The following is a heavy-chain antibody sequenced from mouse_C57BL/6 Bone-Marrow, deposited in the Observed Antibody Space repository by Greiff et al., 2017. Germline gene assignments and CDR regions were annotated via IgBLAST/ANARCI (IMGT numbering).Heavy chain of an antibody. CDR3: AGIAHYDGYYGFAY. J-gene: IGHJ3*01. Sequence: QVTLKVCGPGILQPSQTLSLTCSFSGFSLSTFGMGVGWIRQPSGKGLEWLAHIWWDDDKYYNPALKSRLTIYKDTSKTQVFLKIAKVDTADTATYYCAGIAHYDGYYGFAYWGQGTLVTVSA. CDR1: GFSLSTFGMG. D-gene: IGHD2-3*01. CDR2: IWWDDDK. V-gene: IGHV8-8*01.